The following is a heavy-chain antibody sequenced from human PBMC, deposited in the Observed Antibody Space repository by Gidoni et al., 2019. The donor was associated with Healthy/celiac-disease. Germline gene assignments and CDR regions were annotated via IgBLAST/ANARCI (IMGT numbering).Heavy chain of an antibody. CDR1: GGSISSGSYY. J-gene: IGHJ5*02. Sequence: QVQLQESVPGLVKPSQTLSLTCTVSGGSISSGSYYWSWIRQPAGKRLEWIGRIYTSGSTNYNPSLKSRVTRSVDTSKNQFSLKLSSVTAADTAVYYCARGEYNWFDPWGQGTLVTVSS. CDR3: ARGEYNWFDP. V-gene: IGHV4-61*02. CDR2: IYTSGST.